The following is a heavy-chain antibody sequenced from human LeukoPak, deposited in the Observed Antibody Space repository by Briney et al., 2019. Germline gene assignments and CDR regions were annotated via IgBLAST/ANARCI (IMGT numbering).Heavy chain of an antibody. CDR1: GFTFSSYW. Sequence: PGGSLRLSCAASGFTFSSYWMHWVRQAPGKGLVWVSRINSDGSSTSYADSVKGRFTISRDNAKNTLYLQMNSLRAEDTAVYYCAIGYCSGGSCYFDYWGQRTLVTVSS. J-gene: IGHJ4*02. CDR3: AIGYCSGGSCYFDY. V-gene: IGHV3-74*01. D-gene: IGHD2-15*01. CDR2: INSDGSST.